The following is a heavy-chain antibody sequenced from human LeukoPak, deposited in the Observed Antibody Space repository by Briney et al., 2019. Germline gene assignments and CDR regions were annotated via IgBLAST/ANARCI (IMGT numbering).Heavy chain of an antibody. CDR1: GFTFGDYL. V-gene: IGHV3-49*03. J-gene: IGHJ4*02. CDR3: SRGSGWLSVY. D-gene: IGHD6-19*01. CDR2: ISGGTT. Sequence: PGRSLRLSCTASGFTFGDYLMSWFRQAPGKGLEWIGFISGGTTEYAASVKGRFTISRDDSTSIAYLQMSSLTTEDTAVYYCSRGSGWLSVYWGQGTLVTVSS.